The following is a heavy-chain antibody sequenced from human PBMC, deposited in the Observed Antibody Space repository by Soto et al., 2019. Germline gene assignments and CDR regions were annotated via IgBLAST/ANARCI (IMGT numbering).Heavy chain of an antibody. Sequence: GGSLRLSCAASGFTFSTFVMTWVRQVPGEGLEWVSSITGSGKSAYYADSVKGRVTISRDNSKNTLYLQISSLGDDDTAVYHCAVHLGQNYYTMDVWGQGTTGTVSS. CDR2: ITGSGKSA. J-gene: IGHJ6*02. CDR3: AVHLGQNYYTMDV. CDR1: GFTFSTFV. V-gene: IGHV3-23*01.